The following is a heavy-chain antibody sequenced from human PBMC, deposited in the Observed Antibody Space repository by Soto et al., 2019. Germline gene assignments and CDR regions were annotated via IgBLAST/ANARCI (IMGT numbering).Heavy chain of an antibody. J-gene: IGHJ6*01. CDR3: AXWTVSHYSSGWYNGMDV. D-gene: IGHD6-19*01. Sequence: GGSLRLSCAASGFTFSYYYMSWIRQAPGKGLEWVSYISSSGSTIYYADSVKGRFTISRDNAKNSLYLQMNSLRAEDTAVYYCAXWTVSHYSSGWYNGMDVWGQGTTVTVSS. CDR1: GFTFSYYY. V-gene: IGHV3-11*01. CDR2: ISSSGSTI.